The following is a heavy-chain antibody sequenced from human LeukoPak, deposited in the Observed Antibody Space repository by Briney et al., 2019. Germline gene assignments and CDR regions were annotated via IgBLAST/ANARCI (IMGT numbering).Heavy chain of an antibody. J-gene: IGHJ6*03. CDR3: ARGRGTPNTDRDFYYYYYMDV. CDR1: GYTFTSYG. CDR2: ISAYNGNT. V-gene: IGHV1-18*03. Sequence: ASVKVSCKASGYTFTSYGISWVRQAPGQGLEWMGWISAYNGNTNYAQKLQGRVTMTTDTSTSTAYMELRSLRSEDMALYYCARGRGTPNTDRDFYYYYYMDVWGTGTTVIVSS. D-gene: IGHD1/OR15-1a*01.